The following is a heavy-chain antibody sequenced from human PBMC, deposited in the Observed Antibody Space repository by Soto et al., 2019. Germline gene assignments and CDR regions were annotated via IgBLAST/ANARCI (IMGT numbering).Heavy chain of an antibody. V-gene: IGHV1-18*01. J-gene: IGHJ4*02. CDR1: GYTFTSYG. D-gene: IGHD3-3*01. CDR2: ISAYNGNT. Sequence: ASVKVSCKASGYTFTSYGISWVRQAPGQGLEWMGWISAYNGNTNYAQKLQGRVTMTTDTSTSTAYMELRSLRSDDTAVYYCARGATVLRFLEWLTTPYYFDYWGQGTLVTVSS. CDR3: ARGATVLRFLEWLTTPYYFDY.